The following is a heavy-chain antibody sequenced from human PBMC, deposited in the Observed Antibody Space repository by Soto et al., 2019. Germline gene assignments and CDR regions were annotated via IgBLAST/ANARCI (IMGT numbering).Heavy chain of an antibody. CDR3: ASHHTSGWLYFES. CDR2: ISSSGRAI. V-gene: IGHV3-11*01. Sequence: QLQLLESGGDLVKPGGSLRLSCAASGFTVSGNDLSWIRQAPGKGLEWVSSISSSGRAIYYADSVKGRFTISRDNAKDSLYLQMSSLRAEETAIYYCASHHTSGWLYFESWGQGTLVTVSS. J-gene: IGHJ4*02. D-gene: IGHD6-19*01. CDR1: GFTVSGND.